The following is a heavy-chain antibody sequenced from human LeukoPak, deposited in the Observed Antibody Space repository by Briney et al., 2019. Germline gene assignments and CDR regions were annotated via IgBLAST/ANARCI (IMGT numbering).Heavy chain of an antibody. CDR1: GGSISSSSYY. CDR3: ARDLPPAYYSHSGGYYFTY. D-gene: IGHD3-22*01. J-gene: IGHJ4*02. V-gene: IGHV4-39*07. CDR2: IYYSGTT. Sequence: PSETLSLTCTVSGGSISSSSYYWGWIRQPPGKGLEWIGSIYYSGTTHYNPSLKSRVTMSVDTSRNQFSLRLNSVTAADTAVYYCARDLPPAYYSHSGGYYFTYWGQGTLVTVSS.